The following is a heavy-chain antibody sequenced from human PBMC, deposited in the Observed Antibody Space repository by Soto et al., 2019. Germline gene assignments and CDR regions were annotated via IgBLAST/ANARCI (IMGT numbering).Heavy chain of an antibody. D-gene: IGHD3-22*01. Sequence: GESLKISCKGSGYSFTSYWIAWVRQMPGKGLEWMGIIYPGDSDTRYSPSFQGQVTISADKSISTAYLHWSSLKASDTAMYYCARHIQYYYDSSGYNNDAFDIWGQGTMVTVSS. CDR3: ARHIQYYYDSSGYNNDAFDI. CDR1: GYSFTSYW. V-gene: IGHV5-51*01. J-gene: IGHJ3*02. CDR2: IYPGDSDT.